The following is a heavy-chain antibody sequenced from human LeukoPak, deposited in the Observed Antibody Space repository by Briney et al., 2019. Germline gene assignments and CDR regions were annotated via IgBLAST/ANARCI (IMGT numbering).Heavy chain of an antibody. J-gene: IGHJ6*02. D-gene: IGHD5-12*01. Sequence: AASVKVSCTASGYTFTNYGLFWVRQAPGQGFEWMGWISANTGNTKALQSFKGRVTMTTDTATSTAYMELRSLTSVDTAVYYCARSSSGYNYRYNYGMDVWGQGTTVIVSS. V-gene: IGHV1-18*01. CDR2: ISANTGNT. CDR3: ARSSSGYNYRYNYGMDV. CDR1: GYTFTNYG.